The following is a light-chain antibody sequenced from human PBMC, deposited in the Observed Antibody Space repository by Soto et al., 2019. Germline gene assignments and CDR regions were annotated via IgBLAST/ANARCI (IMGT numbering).Light chain of an antibody. CDR2: GAS. CDR1: QSVSSN. CDR3: QKYNKWTVT. V-gene: IGKV3-15*01. J-gene: IGKJ4*01. Sequence: EIVMTQSPATLSVSPGERATLSCRASQSVSSNLAWYQQKPGQAPRLLIYGASTRATGIPARFSGSGSGTEFTLTISRLQSEDFAVYYGQKYNKWTVTFSGGTKVEIK.